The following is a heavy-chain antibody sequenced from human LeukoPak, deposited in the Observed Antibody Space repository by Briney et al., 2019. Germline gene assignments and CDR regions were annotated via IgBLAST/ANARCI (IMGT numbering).Heavy chain of an antibody. J-gene: IGHJ4*02. Sequence: SETLSLTCAVYGGSFSGYYWSWIRQPPGKGLEWIGEINHSGSTNYNPSLKSRVTISVDTSKNQFSLKLSSVTAADTAVYYCARAYGSRRPFDYWGQGTLVTVSS. CDR2: INHSGST. CDR3: ARAYGSRRPFDY. D-gene: IGHD6-13*01. CDR1: GGSFSGYY. V-gene: IGHV4-34*01.